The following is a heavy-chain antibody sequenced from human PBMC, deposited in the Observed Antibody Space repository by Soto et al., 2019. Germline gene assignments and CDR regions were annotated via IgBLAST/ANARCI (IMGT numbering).Heavy chain of an antibody. J-gene: IGHJ6*02. CDR1: GGSISSYY. D-gene: IGHD3-16*01. V-gene: IGHV4-59*01. Sequence: SETLSLTCTVSGGSISSYYWSWIRQPPGKGLEWIGYIYYSGSTDYNPSLKSRVTISVDTSKNQFSLKLSSVTAADTAVYYCARAEGVYYYYGMDVWGQGTTVTVSS. CDR3: ARAEGVYYYYGMDV. CDR2: IYYSGST.